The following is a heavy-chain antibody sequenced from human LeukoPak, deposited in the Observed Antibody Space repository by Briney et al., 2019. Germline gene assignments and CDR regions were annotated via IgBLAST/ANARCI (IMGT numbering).Heavy chain of an antibody. D-gene: IGHD3-10*01. J-gene: IGHJ4*02. CDR3: ARTISGSYGVSDY. CDR2: ISGSGGTT. V-gene: IGHV3-23*01. Sequence: GGSLRLSCAASGFIFSSIHAMTWVRQAPGKGLEWVSSISGSGGTTYCADSVKGRFTISRDSSKNTLYLQMNTLRVEDTAVYHCARTISGSYGVSDYWGQGTLVTVSS. CDR1: GFIFSSIHA.